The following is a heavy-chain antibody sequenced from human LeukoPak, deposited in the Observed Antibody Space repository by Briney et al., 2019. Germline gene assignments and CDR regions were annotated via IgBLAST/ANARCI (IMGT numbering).Heavy chain of an antibody. CDR2: IIPILGIA. V-gene: IGHV1-69*04. CDR3: AGDHEMGGMDV. CDR1: GGTFSSYT. D-gene: IGHD5-24*01. J-gene: IGHJ6*02. Sequence: GSSVKVSCKASGGTFSSYTISWVRQAPGQGLEWMGGIIPILGIANYAQKFQGRVTITADKSTSTAYMELSSLRSEDTAVYYCAGDHEMGGMDVWGQGTTVTVSS.